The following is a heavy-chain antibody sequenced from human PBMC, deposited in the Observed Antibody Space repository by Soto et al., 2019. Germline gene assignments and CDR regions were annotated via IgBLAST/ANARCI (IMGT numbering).Heavy chain of an antibody. CDR2: IKSKTDGGTT. V-gene: IGHV3-15*01. CDR1: GFTFSNAW. Sequence: EVQLVESGGGLVKPGGSLRLSCAASGFTFSNAWMSWVRQAPGKGLEWVGRIKSKTDGGTTDYAAPVKGRFTISRDDSKNTLYLQMNSLKTEDTAVYYCTTDWVIVEEQLVYYYYGMDVWGQGTTVTVSS. J-gene: IGHJ6*02. D-gene: IGHD6-6*01. CDR3: TTDWVIVEEQLVYYYYGMDV.